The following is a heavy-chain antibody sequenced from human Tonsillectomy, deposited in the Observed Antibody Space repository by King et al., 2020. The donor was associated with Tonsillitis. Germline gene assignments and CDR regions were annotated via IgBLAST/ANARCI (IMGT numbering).Heavy chain of an antibody. V-gene: IGHV1-8*02. Sequence: VQLVESGADVKKPGASVKVSCKASGSTFTSSDIDWVRQATGQGLEWMGWMNPNSGNTGYAQKFQGRVTMTRDTSISTAYMELRSLRSDDTAGYYCVRDADGTRRADDPLDIWGQGTMVTVSS. CDR1: GSTFTSSD. D-gene: IGHD1-26*01. J-gene: IGHJ3*02. CDR3: VRDADGTRRADDPLDI. CDR2: MNPNSGNT.